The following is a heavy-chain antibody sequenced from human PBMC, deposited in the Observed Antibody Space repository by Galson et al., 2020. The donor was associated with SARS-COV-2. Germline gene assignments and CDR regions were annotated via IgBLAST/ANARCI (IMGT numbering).Heavy chain of an antibody. D-gene: IGHD1-26*01. V-gene: IGHV4-39*07. CDR3: ARVGSGSQHNDY. Sequence: ASEPLSLTCTVSGGSITSSSHFWAWIRQPPGKGLEWIGTIHSTGSTYSKSSLKSRVTISVDTSKNQFSLKLSSVTAADTAVYYCARVGSGSQHNDYWGQGTLLTVSS. CDR2: IHSTGST. CDR1: GGSITSSSHF. J-gene: IGHJ4*02.